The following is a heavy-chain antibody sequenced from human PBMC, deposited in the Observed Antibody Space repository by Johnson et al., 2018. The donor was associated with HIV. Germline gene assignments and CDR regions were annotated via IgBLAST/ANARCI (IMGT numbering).Heavy chain of an antibody. CDR1: GFSVSSNH. V-gene: IGHV3-66*01. J-gene: IGHJ3*02. Sequence: VQLVESGGGVVQPGGSLRLSCAASGFSVSSNHMTWVRQAPGKGLEWVSVIYTGDSTYYADSVRGRFTVSRDNSKNTMYLQMNSLRAEDTAVYYCAKEYGWLVNSPDAFDIWGQGTMVTVSS. D-gene: IGHD6-19*01. CDR3: AKEYGWLVNSPDAFDI. CDR2: IYTGDST.